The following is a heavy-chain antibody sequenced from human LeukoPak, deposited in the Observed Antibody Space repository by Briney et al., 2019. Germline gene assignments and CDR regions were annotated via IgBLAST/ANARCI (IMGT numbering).Heavy chain of an antibody. V-gene: IGHV4-39*01. CDR3: ARLSSGWYPIDY. D-gene: IGHD6-19*01. CDR1: GGSISSSSYY. CDR2: IYYSGST. J-gene: IGHJ4*02. Sequence: PSETLSLTCTVSGGSISSSSYYWGWIRQPPGKGLEWIGSIYYSGSTYHNPSLKSRVTISVDTSKNQFSLKLSSVTAADTAVYYCARLSSGWYPIDYWGQGTLVTVSS.